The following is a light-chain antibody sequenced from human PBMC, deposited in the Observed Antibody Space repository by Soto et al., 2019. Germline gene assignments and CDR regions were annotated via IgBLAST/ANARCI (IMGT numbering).Light chain of an antibody. CDR2: DVS. CDR3: NSYTSSSTHV. J-gene: IGLJ1*01. V-gene: IGLV2-14*03. Sequence: QSALTQPASVSGSPGQSITISCTGTSSDVGGYNYVSWFQQYPGKAPKLMIYDVSNRPSGVSDRFSGSKSGNTASLTISGLQTEDEADYYCNSYTSSSTHVFGTGTKLTVL. CDR1: SSDVGGYNY.